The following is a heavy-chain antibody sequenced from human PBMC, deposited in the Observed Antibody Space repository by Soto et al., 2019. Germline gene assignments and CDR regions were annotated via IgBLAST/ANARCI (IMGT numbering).Heavy chain of an antibody. CDR1: GGSIGSGGYY. V-gene: IGHV4-31*03. J-gene: IGHJ4*02. CDR2: TYYSGTA. Sequence: PSETLSLTCTVSGGSIGSGGYYWNWIRQHPRKGLEWVGYTYYSGTAYYNPSLRSRISISVDTSKNQFSLRLRSVTAADTAVYYCARGIYYHDAKHFDSWGQGTQVTVSS. CDR3: ARGIYYHDAKHFDS. D-gene: IGHD3-22*01.